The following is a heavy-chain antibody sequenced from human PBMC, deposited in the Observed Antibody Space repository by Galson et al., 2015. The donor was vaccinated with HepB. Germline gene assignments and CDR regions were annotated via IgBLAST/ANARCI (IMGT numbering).Heavy chain of an antibody. Sequence: SLRLSCAASGFTFSGSAIHWVRQASGKGPEWVGRIRSKANNYATSYVPSLKGRFTISRYDSKNMAYLHMKSLKTEDTAVYYCTRLGDFSGYSSGWGQGTLVTVSS. CDR3: TRLGDFSGYSSG. CDR1: GFTFSGSA. V-gene: IGHV3-73*01. CDR2: IRSKANNYAT. D-gene: IGHD6-19*01. J-gene: IGHJ4*02.